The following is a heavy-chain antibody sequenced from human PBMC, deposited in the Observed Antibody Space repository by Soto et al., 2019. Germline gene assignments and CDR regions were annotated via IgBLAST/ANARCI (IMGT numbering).Heavy chain of an antibody. V-gene: IGHV3-30*18. CDR1: GFTFSNYG. J-gene: IGHJ4*02. CDR2: ISDDGSSK. Sequence: GGSLRLSCAASGFTFSNYGIHWVRQAPGKGLEWVAIISDDGSSKYYADSVKGRFTISRDNSKNTVYLQMNSLRAEDTALYYCAKDSRGFSGYPAYWGQGTLVTVSS. CDR3: AKDSRGFSGYPAY. D-gene: IGHD5-12*01.